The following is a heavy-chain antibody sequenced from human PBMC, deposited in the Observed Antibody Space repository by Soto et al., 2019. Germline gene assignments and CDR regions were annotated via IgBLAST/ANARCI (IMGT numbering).Heavy chain of an antibody. CDR3: TTVEVTPDYYFDY. V-gene: IGHV3-15*01. CDR2: IKSKTDGGTT. D-gene: IGHD2-21*02. Sequence: EVQLVESGGGLVKPGGSLRLSCAASGFTFSNAWMSWVRQAPGKGLEWVDRIKSKTDGGTTDYAAPVKGRFTISRDDSKNTLYLQMNSLKTEDTAVYYCTTVEVTPDYYFDYWGQGTLVTVSS. J-gene: IGHJ4*02. CDR1: GFTFSNAW.